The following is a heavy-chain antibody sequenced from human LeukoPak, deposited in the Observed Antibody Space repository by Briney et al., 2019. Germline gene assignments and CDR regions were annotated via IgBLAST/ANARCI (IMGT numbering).Heavy chain of an antibody. Sequence: SETLSLTCVVSGYSISTGYYWGWIRQPPGEWLVWIGGYYHSRNTYHSPSLKSRVTISVDTSKNQFSLNLTSVTAADTAVYYCARRPSGSTAGDHRPDWYFDLWGPGTLVTVSS. CDR1: GYSISTGYY. V-gene: IGHV4-38-2*01. CDR2: YYHSRNT. J-gene: IGHJ2*01. CDR3: ARRPSGSTAGDHRPDWYFDL. D-gene: IGHD7-27*01.